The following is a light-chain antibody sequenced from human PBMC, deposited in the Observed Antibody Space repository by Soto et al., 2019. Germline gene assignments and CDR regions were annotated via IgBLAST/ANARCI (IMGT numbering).Light chain of an antibody. CDR1: QSVSASY. J-gene: IGKJ3*01. CDR2: GAS. CDR3: QQYGSSPFT. Sequence: EIVLTQSPGTPSLSPGEGATLSCRASQSVSASYLAWYQQKPGQAPRLLIYGASSRATGIPDRFSGSGSGTDFTLTISRLEPEDFAVYYCQQYGSSPFTFGPGTKVDIK. V-gene: IGKV3-20*01.